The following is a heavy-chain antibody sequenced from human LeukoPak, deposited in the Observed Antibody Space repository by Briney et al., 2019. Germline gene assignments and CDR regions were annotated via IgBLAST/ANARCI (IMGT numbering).Heavy chain of an antibody. V-gene: IGHV1-69*02. CDR2: IIPILGIA. CDR3: ARRSGSYMRDY. Sequence: SVKVSCKASGYTFTGYYMHWVRQAPGQGLEWMGRIIPILGIANYAQKFQGRVTITADKSTSTAYMELSSLRSEDTAVYYCARRSGSYMRDYWGQGTLVTVSS. J-gene: IGHJ4*02. D-gene: IGHD3-10*01. CDR1: GYTFTGYY.